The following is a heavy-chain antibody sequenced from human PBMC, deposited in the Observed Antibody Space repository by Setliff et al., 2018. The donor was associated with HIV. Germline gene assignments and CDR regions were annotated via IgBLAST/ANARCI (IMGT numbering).Heavy chain of an antibody. D-gene: IGHD6-19*01. CDR1: GASINDSTYY. Sequence: SETLSLTCAVSGASINDSTYYWGWIRQPSGKGLEWIGDIHYSGSSHYNPSLKSRAIISVDTSKNQFSLRLSSVIAADTAVYYCARGPPGSSIGWYVGYWGQGTLVTVSS. J-gene: IGHJ4*02. CDR3: ARGPPGSSIGWYVGY. V-gene: IGHV4-39*07. CDR2: IHYSGSS.